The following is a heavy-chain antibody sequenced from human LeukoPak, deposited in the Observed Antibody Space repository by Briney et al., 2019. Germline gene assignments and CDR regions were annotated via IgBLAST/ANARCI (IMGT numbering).Heavy chain of an antibody. J-gene: IGHJ4*02. D-gene: IGHD5-12*01. V-gene: IGHV4-30-4*07. Sequence: SETLSLTCAVSGGSISSGGYSWSWIRQPPGKGLEWIGYLYYTGSTYYNPSLKSRVTISVDTSKNQFSLKLSSVTAADTAVYYCARAALRTPLTYFDYWGQGTLVTVSS. CDR3: ARAALRTPLTYFDY. CDR1: GGSISSGGYS. CDR2: LYYTGST.